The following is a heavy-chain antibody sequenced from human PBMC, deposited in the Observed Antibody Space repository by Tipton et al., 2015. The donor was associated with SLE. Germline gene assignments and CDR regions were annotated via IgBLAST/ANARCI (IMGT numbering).Heavy chain of an antibody. CDR1: GGSITSGAYY. D-gene: IGHD1-14*01. V-gene: IGHV4-31*03. J-gene: IGHJ3*02. CDR2: ISDSGTL. CDR3: ATITLYSPASFDI. Sequence: TLSLTCTVSGGSITSGAYYWGWIRQHPGKGLEWIGYISDSGTLSYNPSLKSRVTISVDISNNQFSLKLYSVTAADTAVYYCATITLYSPASFDIWGQGTLVTVSS.